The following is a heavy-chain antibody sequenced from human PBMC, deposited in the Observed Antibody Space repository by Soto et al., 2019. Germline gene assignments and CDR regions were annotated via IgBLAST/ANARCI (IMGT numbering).Heavy chain of an antibody. CDR2: ISGTASRT. D-gene: IGHD3-9*01. CDR3: ATSFRYFDN. J-gene: IGHJ4*02. Sequence: WWSLRLSCPGSVFTRTTTPLSWFRQPPGKGLEWVTTISGTASRTYYVDSVKGRFFISRDNSKNTVTLQMNNLTLDDTAVYYCATSFRYFDNWGQGTRVTVSS. V-gene: IGHV3-23*01. CDR1: VFTRTTTP.